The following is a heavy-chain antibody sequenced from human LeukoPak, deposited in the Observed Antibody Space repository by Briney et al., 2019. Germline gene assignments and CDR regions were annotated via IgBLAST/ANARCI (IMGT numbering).Heavy chain of an antibody. CDR2: ISSSSSYI. D-gene: IGHD3-22*01. J-gene: IGHJ3*02. Sequence: GGSLRLSCAASGFTFSSYSMNWVRQAPGKGLEWVSSISSSSSYIYYADSVKGRFTISRDNAKNSLYLQMNSLRAEDTAVYYCAKVVITNDAFDIWGQGTMVTVSS. CDR1: GFTFSSYS. V-gene: IGHV3-21*04. CDR3: AKVVITNDAFDI.